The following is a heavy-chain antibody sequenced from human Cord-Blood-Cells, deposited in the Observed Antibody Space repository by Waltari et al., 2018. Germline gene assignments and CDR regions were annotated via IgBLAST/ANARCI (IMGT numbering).Heavy chain of an antibody. CDR2: IYTSGST. Sequence: QVQLQESGPGLVKPSETLSLTCTVSGGSISSYYWSWIRQPAGKGLEWIGRIYTSGSTNYNPALKSRVTMSVDTSKNQFSLKLSSVTAADTAVYYCAREAYCSGGSCYSTTYVDYWGQGTLVTVSS. CDR1: GGSISSYY. CDR3: AREAYCSGGSCYSTTYVDY. D-gene: IGHD2-15*01. V-gene: IGHV4-4*07. J-gene: IGHJ4*02.